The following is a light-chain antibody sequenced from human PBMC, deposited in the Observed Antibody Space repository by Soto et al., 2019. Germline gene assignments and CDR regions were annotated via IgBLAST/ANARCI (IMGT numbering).Light chain of an antibody. Sequence: QSVLTQPASVSGSPGQSITIPCTGTNSDIGGYNHVTWYQQHPGRAPKLIIYDVSNRPSGVSNRFSGSKSGNTASLIISGLQADDEADYYCSSYTSDYTLWVFGGGTKLTVL. J-gene: IGLJ3*02. CDR1: NSDIGGYNH. CDR2: DVS. CDR3: SSYTSDYTLWV. V-gene: IGLV2-14*03.